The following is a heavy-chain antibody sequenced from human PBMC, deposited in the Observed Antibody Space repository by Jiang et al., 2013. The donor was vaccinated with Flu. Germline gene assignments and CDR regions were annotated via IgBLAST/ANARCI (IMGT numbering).Heavy chain of an antibody. D-gene: IGHD5-18*01. J-gene: IGHJ3*02. Sequence: KPTQTLTLTCTFSGFSLSTSGVGVGWIRQPPGKALEWLALIYWDDDKRYSPSLKSRLTITKDTSKNQVVLTMTNMDPVDTATYYCAQRRRGYTYDHDAFDIWGQGTMVTVSS. CDR2: IYWDDDK. CDR1: GFSLSTSGVG. V-gene: IGHV2-5*02. CDR3: AQRRRGYTYDHDAFDI.